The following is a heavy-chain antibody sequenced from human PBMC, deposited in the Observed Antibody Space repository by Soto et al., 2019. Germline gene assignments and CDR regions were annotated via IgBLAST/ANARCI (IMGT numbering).Heavy chain of an antibody. V-gene: IGHV4-34*01. CDR2: INHSGST. Sequence: SETLSLTCAVYGGSFSGYYWSWIRQPPGKGLEWIGEINHSGSTNYNPSLKSRVTISVDTSKNQFSLKLSSVTAADTAVYYCARAYYSNYLNWFDPWGQGTLVTVSS. CDR3: ARAYYSNYLNWFDP. CDR1: GGSFSGYY. J-gene: IGHJ5*02. D-gene: IGHD4-4*01.